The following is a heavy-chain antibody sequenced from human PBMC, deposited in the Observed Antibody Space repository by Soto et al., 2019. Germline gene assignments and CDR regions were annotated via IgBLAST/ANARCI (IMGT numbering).Heavy chain of an antibody. D-gene: IGHD2-15*01. CDR2: ISAYNGNT. CDR3: ARDLSGNPGY. Sequence: QVQLVQSGAEVKKPGASVKVSCKASGYTFTSFGISWVRQAPGQGLECMGWISAYNGNTNYAHKHQCRVTMTTYTSTSTAYNELRSLRADDTAVYYCARDLSGNPGYWGQGTLVTVSS. J-gene: IGHJ4*02. V-gene: IGHV1-18*01. CDR1: GYTFTSFG.